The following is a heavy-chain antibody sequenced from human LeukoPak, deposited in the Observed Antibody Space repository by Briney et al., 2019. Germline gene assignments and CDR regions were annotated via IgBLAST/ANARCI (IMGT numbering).Heavy chain of an antibody. D-gene: IGHD5-18*01. CDR1: GGTFSSYA. J-gene: IGHJ4*02. CDR3: ARVVYSYGYDY. V-gene: IGHV1-69*05. CDR2: MIPIFGTA. Sequence: SVKVSCKASGGTFSSYAISWVRQAPGQGLEWMGRMIPIFGTANYAQKFQGRVTITTDESTSTAYMELSSLRSEDTAVYYCARVVYSYGYDYWGQGTLVTVSS.